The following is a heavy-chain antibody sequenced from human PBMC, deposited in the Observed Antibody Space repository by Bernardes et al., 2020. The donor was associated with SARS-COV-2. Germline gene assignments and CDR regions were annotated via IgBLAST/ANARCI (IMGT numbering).Heavy chain of an antibody. D-gene: IGHD3-3*01. CDR1: GYTFTSYG. V-gene: IGHV1-18*01. CDR3: ASDKGYYDFWSGYYLYGMDV. J-gene: IGHJ6*02. CDR2: ISAYNGNT. Sequence: ASMKVSCKASGYTFTSYGISWVRQAPGQGLEWMGWISAYNGNTNYAQKLQGRVTMTTDTSTSTAYMELRSLRSDDTAVYYCASDKGYYDFWSGYYLYGMDVWGQGTTVTVSS.